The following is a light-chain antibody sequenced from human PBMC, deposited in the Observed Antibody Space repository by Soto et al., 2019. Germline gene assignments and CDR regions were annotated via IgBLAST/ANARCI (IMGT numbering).Light chain of an antibody. J-gene: IGKJ2*01. Sequence: EIVLTQSPGTLSMSPGERATLSCRASESLSNPYLAWYQHKPGQAPRLLIYGASNRATGIPDRFSGGGSGTDFTLTISRLEPEDFALYYCQHYVNSPYTFGQGTKLEFK. V-gene: IGKV3-20*01. CDR2: GAS. CDR3: QHYVNSPYT. CDR1: ESLSNPY.